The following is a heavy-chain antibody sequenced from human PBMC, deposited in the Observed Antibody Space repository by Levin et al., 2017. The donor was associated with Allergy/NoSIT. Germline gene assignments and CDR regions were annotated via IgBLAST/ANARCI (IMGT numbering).Heavy chain of an antibody. Sequence: SQTLSLTCTVSGGSISSSSYYWGWIRQPPGKGLEWIGSIHYRGSTYYSPSLKSRVTISIDTSENLFSLKLTSVTAADTAVYYCARPQGTTMYTHWFDPWGQGTLVTVSS. CDR2: IHYRGST. J-gene: IGHJ5*02. D-gene: IGHD4-17*01. CDR1: GGSISSSSYY. CDR3: ARPQGTTMYTHWFDP. V-gene: IGHV4-39*01.